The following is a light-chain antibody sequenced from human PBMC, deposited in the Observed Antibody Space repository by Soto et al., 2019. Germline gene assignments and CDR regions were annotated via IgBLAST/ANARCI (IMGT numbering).Light chain of an antibody. J-gene: IGKJ4*01. CDR3: QQYNNWLIT. V-gene: IGKV3-15*01. CDR2: GAS. CDR1: QSVSSK. Sequence: EIVMTQSPATLSVSPGERATISCRASQSVSSKLAWYQQKPGQAPRLLIYGASTRDTGIPARFSGSGSGTEVTLTIISRQSEDVSVYYCQQYNNWLITFGGGTKVEIK.